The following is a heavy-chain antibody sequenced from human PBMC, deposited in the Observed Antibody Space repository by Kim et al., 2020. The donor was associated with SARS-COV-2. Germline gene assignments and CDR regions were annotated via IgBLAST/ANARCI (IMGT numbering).Heavy chain of an antibody. V-gene: IGHV3-48*02. Sequence: NSVQGRFTITEDNAKNSLYLQMNSLRDEDAAVYYCGRDRSSGWYGVNDYWGQGTLVTVSS. CDR3: GRDRSSGWYGVNDY. J-gene: IGHJ4*02. D-gene: IGHD6-19*01.